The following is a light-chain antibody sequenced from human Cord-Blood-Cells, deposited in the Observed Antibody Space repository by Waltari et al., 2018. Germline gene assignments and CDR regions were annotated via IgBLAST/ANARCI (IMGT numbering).Light chain of an antibody. J-gene: IGLJ2*01. V-gene: IGLV1-40*01. CDR2: GNN. Sequence: QSVLTQPPSVSGAPGQRVTISCTGSSSNIGAGYDVHWYQQLPGTAPKLLIYGNNNRPSGVPDRFSGSKSGTSASLAITGLQAEDEADYYCQSYDSSLSGSVV. CDR3: QSYDSSLSGSVV. CDR1: SSNIGAGYD.